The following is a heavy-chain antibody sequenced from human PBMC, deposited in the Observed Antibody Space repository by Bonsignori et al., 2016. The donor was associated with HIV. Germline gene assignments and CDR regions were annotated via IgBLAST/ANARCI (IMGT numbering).Heavy chain of an antibody. V-gene: IGHV3-53*01. Sequence: EVQLVDSGGGLIQPGGSLRLSCAASGFTVSSNHMSWVRQAPGKGLEWISVIFSGGSTYYADSVKGRFTISRDNSKNTLYLQMNSLRAEDTAVYFCTTGRYFDYWGQVTLVTVSS. CDR3: TTGRYFDY. CDR2: IFSGGST. CDR1: GFTVSSNH. J-gene: IGHJ4*02.